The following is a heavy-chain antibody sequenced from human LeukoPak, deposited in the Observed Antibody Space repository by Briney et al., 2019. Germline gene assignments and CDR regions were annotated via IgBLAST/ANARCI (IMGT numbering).Heavy chain of an antibody. J-gene: IGHJ4*02. CDR1: GYTLTDTGTT. D-gene: IGHD2-2*01. V-gene: IGHV1-24*01. CDR3: AADLGQLLTF. Sequence: ASVKVSCKVSGYTLTDTGTTMHWVRQAPGEGLEWMGGSDPEDHTIIYAQKFQGRVTMTEDTTTETAYMELSSLRSEDTAGYYCAADLGQLLTFWGQGTLVTVSS. CDR2: SDPEDHTI.